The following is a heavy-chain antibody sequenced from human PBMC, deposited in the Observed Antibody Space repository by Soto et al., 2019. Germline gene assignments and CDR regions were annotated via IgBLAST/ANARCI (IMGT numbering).Heavy chain of an antibody. CDR1: GYSFTKYH. CDR2: INPGSGVT. V-gene: IGHV1-2*02. D-gene: IGHD3-10*01. J-gene: IGHJ5*02. CDR3: ARVAGPKHQSFDP. Sequence: ASVKVSCKASGYSFTKYHRHWVGQAPGQGLEGMGWINPGSGVTNQAQKFQGRVTMTRDTSITTTYLELNSLTSDDTAVYYCARVAGPKHQSFDPWGQGALVTVSS.